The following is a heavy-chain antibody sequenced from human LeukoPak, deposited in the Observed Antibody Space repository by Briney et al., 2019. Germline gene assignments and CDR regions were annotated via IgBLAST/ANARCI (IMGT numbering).Heavy chain of an antibody. Sequence: PGGSLRLSCAASGFTFSSYSMNWVRQAPGKGLEWVSSISSSSSYIYYADSVKGRFTISRDNAKHSLYLQMNSLRGEDTSVYYCAEGYSGSYYYIDYWGQGTLVTVSS. V-gene: IGHV3-21*01. D-gene: IGHD1-26*01. CDR3: AEGYSGSYYYIDY. J-gene: IGHJ4*02. CDR2: ISSSSSYI. CDR1: GFTFSSYS.